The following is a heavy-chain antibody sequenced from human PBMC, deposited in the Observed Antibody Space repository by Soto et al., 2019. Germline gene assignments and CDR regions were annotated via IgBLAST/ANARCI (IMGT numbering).Heavy chain of an antibody. V-gene: IGHV1-46*01. J-gene: IGHJ4*02. CDR3: ARGGPDLATIGKFDY. D-gene: IGHD3-16*01. CDR2: IHYSGATP. Sequence: QVQLVQSGAEVKRPGASVKVSCKASGYTFTNYYMHWVRQAPGQGLEWMGVIHYSGATPTYAQKFQGRGTMARDTSTSTVYVELSSLTSEDTAVYYCARGGPDLATIGKFDYWGQGTLVTVSS. CDR1: GYTFTNYY.